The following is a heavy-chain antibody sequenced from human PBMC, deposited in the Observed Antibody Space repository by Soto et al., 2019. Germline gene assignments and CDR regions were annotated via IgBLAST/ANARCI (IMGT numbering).Heavy chain of an antibody. V-gene: IGHV3-74*01. CDR2: INDDGIST. Sequence: GSLRLSCASSGFTFSVYWMHWVLQVPGKGPEWVSRINDDGISTNYADSVKGRFTISRDNAKNTLYLQMNALRVEDTAVYYCTRGPRSTSTGTGAFWGQGTLVTVSS. D-gene: IGHD1-1*01. CDR3: TRGPRSTSTGTGAF. CDR1: GFTFSVYW. J-gene: IGHJ4*02.